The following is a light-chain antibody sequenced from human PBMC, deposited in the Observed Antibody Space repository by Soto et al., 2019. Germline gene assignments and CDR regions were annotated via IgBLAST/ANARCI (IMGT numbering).Light chain of an antibody. J-gene: IGKJ4*01. Sequence: DIQLTQSPSFLSAAVGDRVTMTCRASQGIRSDLAWYQHKPGKAPNRLIFAASTLESGVPSRFSGSGSGTEFTLTISSLQPEDFATYYCQQFNSHPPVFGGGTKVDVK. CDR2: AAS. CDR1: QGIRSD. CDR3: QQFNSHPPV. V-gene: IGKV1-9*01.